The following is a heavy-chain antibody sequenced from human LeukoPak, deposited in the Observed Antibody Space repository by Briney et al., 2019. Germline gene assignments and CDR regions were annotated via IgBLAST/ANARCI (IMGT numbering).Heavy chain of an antibody. CDR3: AGSRSSGYEDWFDP. CDR1: GFTFSSYAMH. J-gene: IGHJ5*02. Sequence: LRLSCSASGFTFSSYAMHWVRQHPGKGLEWIGYIYYSGSTYYNPSLKRRMTISVDTSKNQFSLRLSSVTAADTAVYYCAGSRSSGYEDWFDPWGQGTLVTVSS. CDR2: IYYSGST. V-gene: IGHV4-31*02. D-gene: IGHD6-19*01.